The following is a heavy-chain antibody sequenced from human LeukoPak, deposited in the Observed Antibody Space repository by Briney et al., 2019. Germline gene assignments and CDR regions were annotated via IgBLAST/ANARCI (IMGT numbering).Heavy chain of an antibody. J-gene: IGHJ4*01. Sequence: GESLRISCRSSGYSFINYYIGWVRQVPGKGLEWMGVIYPGGSDTTYSPSFRGQVVFSADRSTTTVYLQLTNLQASGTAIYYCARQYSSGWFRHFDYWGQGTLIAVSS. V-gene: IGHV5-51*01. CDR3: ARQYSSGWFRHFDY. D-gene: IGHD3-22*01. CDR2: IYPGGSDT. CDR1: GYSFINYY.